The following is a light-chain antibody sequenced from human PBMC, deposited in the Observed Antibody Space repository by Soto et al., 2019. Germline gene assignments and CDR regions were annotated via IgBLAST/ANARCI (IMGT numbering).Light chain of an antibody. J-gene: IGLJ2*01. CDR3: SSYTGSSTYVV. V-gene: IGLV2-14*01. Sequence: QSALTQPASVSGSPGQPITIYCTGTSSDVGGYNYVSWYQQHAGKAPKLLIYDVNNRPSGVSKRFSGSKSGNTASLTISGLHTEYEADYDCSSYTGSSTYVVYGGETKGTVL. CDR2: DVN. CDR1: SSDVGGYNY.